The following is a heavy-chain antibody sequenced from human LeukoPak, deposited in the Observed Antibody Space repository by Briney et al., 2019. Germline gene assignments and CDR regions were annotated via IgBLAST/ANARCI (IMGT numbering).Heavy chain of an antibody. CDR3: ARGGYDFWSGDTSQNWYFDL. CDR1: GGSFSGYY. D-gene: IGHD3-3*01. CDR2: INHSGST. Sequence: SETLSLTCAVYGGSFSGYYWSWIRQPPGKGLEWIGEINHSGSTNYNPSLKSPVTISVDTSKNQFSLKLSSVTAAETAVYYCARGGYDFWSGDTSQNWYFDLWGRGTLVTVSS. V-gene: IGHV4-34*01. J-gene: IGHJ2*01.